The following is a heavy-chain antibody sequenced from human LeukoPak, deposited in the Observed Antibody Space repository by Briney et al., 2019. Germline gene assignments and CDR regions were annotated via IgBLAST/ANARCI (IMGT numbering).Heavy chain of an antibody. CDR2: ISGSGGST. J-gene: IGHJ3*02. V-gene: IGHV3-23*01. CDR3: ARGHFGYYYDSSGYYESDAFDI. D-gene: IGHD3-22*01. CDR1: GFTFSSYA. Sequence: GGSLRLSCAASGFTFSSYAMSWVRQAPGKGLEWVSAISGSGGSTYYADSVKGRFTISRDNSKNTLYLQMNSLRAEDTAVYYCARGHFGYYYDSSGYYESDAFDIWGQGTMVTVSS.